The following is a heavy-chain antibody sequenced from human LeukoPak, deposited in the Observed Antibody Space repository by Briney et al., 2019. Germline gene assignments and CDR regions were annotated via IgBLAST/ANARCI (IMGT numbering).Heavy chain of an antibody. CDR2: ANHNGGT. D-gene: IGHD2-8*02. V-gene: IGHV4-34*01. J-gene: IGHJ4*02. CDR3: ARGIVLTGYASFDY. CDR1: GGSFRGYY. Sequence: SETLSLTCAVNGGSFRGYYWTWIRQPPGTGLEWIGEANHNGGTNYSPSLKSRITISVDTSKNQFSLKLNSVTAADTAVYFCARGIVLTGYASFDYWGQGTPVTVSS.